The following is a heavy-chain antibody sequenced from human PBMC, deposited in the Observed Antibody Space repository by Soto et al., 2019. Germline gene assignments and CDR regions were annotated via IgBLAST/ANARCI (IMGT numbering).Heavy chain of an antibody. V-gene: IGHV1-18*01. J-gene: IGHJ6*02. D-gene: IGHD3-3*01. Sequence: ASVKVSCKASGYTFTSYGISWVRQAPGQGLEWMGWISAYNGNTNYAQKLQGRVTMTTDTSTSTAYMELRSLRSDDTAVYYCAIVVGPFGVAICGMGGWGRGPTVTVSS. CDR3: AIVVGPFGVAICGMGG. CDR2: ISAYNGNT. CDR1: GYTFTSYG.